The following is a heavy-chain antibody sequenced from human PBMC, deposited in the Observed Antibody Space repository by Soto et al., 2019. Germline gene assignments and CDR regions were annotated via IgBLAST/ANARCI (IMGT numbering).Heavy chain of an antibody. D-gene: IGHD6-19*01. Sequence: SETLSLTCAVYGGSFSGYYWSWIRQPPGKGLEWIGEINHSGSTNYNPSLKSRVTISVDTSKNQFSLKLSSVTAADTAVYYCARFKAGYSSAGNDYWGQGTLVTVSS. CDR3: ARFKAGYSSAGNDY. J-gene: IGHJ4*02. CDR2: INHSGST. V-gene: IGHV4-34*01. CDR1: GGSFSGYY.